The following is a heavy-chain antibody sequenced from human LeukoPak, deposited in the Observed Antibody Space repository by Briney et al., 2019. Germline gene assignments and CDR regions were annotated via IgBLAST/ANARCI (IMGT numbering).Heavy chain of an antibody. CDR1: GDIVSSNSAT. CDR2: TYYRSKWHN. V-gene: IGHV6-1*01. Sequence: SQTLSLTCAISGDIVSSNSATWRWIRQSPSRGLEWLGRTYYRSKWHNDYAVSVKSRITINSDTSKNQFSLHLNSVTPEDTAVYYCARIKGSGINWFDPWGQGTLVTVSS. J-gene: IGHJ5*02. CDR3: ARIKGSGINWFDP. D-gene: IGHD6-13*01.